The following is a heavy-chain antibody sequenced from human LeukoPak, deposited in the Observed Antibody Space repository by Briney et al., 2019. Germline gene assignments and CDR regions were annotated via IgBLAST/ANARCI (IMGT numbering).Heavy chain of an antibody. CDR1: GFTFSSYG. CDR2: ISYDGSNK. Sequence: GGSLRLSCAASGFTFSSYGMHWVRQAPSKGLEWVAVISYDGSNKYYANSVKGRFTISGDKAKNSLYLQMNSLRVEDTAVYYCARDYKYAFDNWGQGTLVTVSS. J-gene: IGHJ4*02. D-gene: IGHD5-24*01. CDR3: ARDYKYAFDN. V-gene: IGHV3-30*03.